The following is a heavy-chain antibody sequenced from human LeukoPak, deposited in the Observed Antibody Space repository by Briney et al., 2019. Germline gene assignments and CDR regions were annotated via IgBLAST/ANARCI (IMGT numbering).Heavy chain of an antibody. Sequence: QTGGSLRLSCAASGFTFSSYGMHWVRQAPGKGQEWVAAISYDGSNKHYADSVKGRFTISRDNSKNTLYLQMNSLRAENTAVYYCASEYCSTTSCYRGPFDYWGQGTLVTVSS. CDR2: ISYDGSNK. CDR3: ASEYCSTTSCYRGPFDY. D-gene: IGHD2-2*01. V-gene: IGHV3-30*03. J-gene: IGHJ4*02. CDR1: GFTFSSYG.